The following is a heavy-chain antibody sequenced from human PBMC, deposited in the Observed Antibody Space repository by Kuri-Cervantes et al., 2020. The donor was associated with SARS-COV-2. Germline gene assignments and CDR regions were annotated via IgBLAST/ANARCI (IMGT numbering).Heavy chain of an antibody. CDR3: ARGDSSGYLYYFDY. D-gene: IGHD3-22*01. J-gene: IGHJ4*02. CDR2: TSSSGSTI. V-gene: IGHV3-48*03. CDR1: GFTFSSYE. Sequence: GESLKISCAASGFTFSSYEMNWVRQAPGKGLEWVSYTSSSGSTIYYADSVKGRFTISRDNAKNSLYLQMNSLRAEDTAVYYCARGDSSGYLYYFDYWGQGTLVTVSS.